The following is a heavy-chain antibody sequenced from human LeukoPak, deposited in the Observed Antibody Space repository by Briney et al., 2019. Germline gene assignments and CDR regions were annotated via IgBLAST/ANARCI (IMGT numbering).Heavy chain of an antibody. Sequence: SETLSLTCAVSGGSISSDNWWSWVRQPPGKGLEWIGEIYHSGSTNYKSSLKSRVTISVDKSRNLFSLRLSSVTAADTAVYYCTRISMVRGARRNWFDLWGQGTLVTVSS. J-gene: IGHJ5*02. CDR3: TRISMVRGARRNWFDL. D-gene: IGHD3-10*01. CDR1: GGSISSDNW. V-gene: IGHV4-4*02. CDR2: IYHSGST.